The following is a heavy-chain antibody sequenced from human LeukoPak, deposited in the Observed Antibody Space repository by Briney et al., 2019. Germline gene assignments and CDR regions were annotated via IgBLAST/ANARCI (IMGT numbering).Heavy chain of an antibody. Sequence: SETLSLTCTVSGVSISSYYRSWIRQPPGKGLEWIGRIYYSGCTNYNPSLKSRVTISVDTSRNQFSLKLSSVTAADTAVYYCARGFSTVTHVFYNYYMDVWGKGTTVTVSS. CDR2: IYYSGCT. CDR3: ARGFSTVTHVFYNYYMDV. V-gene: IGHV4-59*12. CDR1: GVSISSYY. J-gene: IGHJ6*03. D-gene: IGHD4-11*01.